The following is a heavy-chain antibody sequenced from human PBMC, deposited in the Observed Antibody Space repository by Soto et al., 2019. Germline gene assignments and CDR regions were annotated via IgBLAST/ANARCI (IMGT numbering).Heavy chain of an antibody. V-gene: IGHV1-69*13. Sequence: QVQLEQSGAEVKKPGSSVKVSCKASGGTFITSAISWVRQAPGQGLEWMGGIMPIFRTPDYAQKFQGRVTITADESTSTSYMELSGMRSDDTAEYYCARDKDLQQLGGNYYCQLDVCGQWTTVTVSS. CDR3: ARDKDLQQLGGNYYCQLDV. D-gene: IGHD3-3*02. CDR2: IMPIFRTP. J-gene: IGHJ6*03. CDR1: GGTFITSA.